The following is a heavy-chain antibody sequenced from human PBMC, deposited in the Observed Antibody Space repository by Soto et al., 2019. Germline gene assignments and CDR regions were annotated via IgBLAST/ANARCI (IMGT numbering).Heavy chain of an antibody. J-gene: IGHJ3*02. CDR3: AKEAPGPLM. V-gene: IGHV3-23*01. CDR1: GLIFDNYA. D-gene: IGHD3-10*01. CDR2: ISGTGANA. Sequence: EVQLLESGGGLRRPGGSLRLSCAASGLIFDNYALNWVRQTPGKGLEWVSAISGTGANAYYTASVKGRFIISRDNSNNTLYLQMSSRKPEDTALYVCAKEAPGPLMWVQGTRVTVSS.